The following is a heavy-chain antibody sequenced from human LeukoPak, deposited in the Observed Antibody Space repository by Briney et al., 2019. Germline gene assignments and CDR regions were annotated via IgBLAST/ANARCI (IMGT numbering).Heavy chain of an antibody. J-gene: IGHJ4*02. Sequence: TGGSLRLSCTASGFTFGDYAMSWVRQAPGKGLEWVGFIRSKAYGGTTEYAASVKGRFTISRDDSKSIAYLQMNSLKTEDTAVYYCTSGRDIVVVPAAQGDYWGQGTLVTVSS. CDR1: GFTFGDYA. CDR3: TSGRDIVVVPAAQGDY. V-gene: IGHV3-49*04. D-gene: IGHD2-2*01. CDR2: IRSKAYGGTT.